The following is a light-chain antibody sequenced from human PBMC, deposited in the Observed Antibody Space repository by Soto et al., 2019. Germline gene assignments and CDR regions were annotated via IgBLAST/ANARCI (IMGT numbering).Light chain of an antibody. V-gene: IGKV3D-20*02. CDR3: QQRSAWPLT. CDR1: ESVSSHY. J-gene: IGKJ4*01. CDR2: GTG. Sequence: EIVLTQSPGTLSLSPGERATLSCRASESVSSHYIGWYQQRRGQAPRLLIYGTGNRAPGIPDRFSGDGAGTDFTLTITRLEPEDFAVYYCQQRSAWPLTFGGGTKVEIK.